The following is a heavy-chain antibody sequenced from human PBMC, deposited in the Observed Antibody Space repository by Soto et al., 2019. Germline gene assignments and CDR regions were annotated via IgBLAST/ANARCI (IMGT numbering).Heavy chain of an antibody. V-gene: IGHV1-69*01. D-gene: IGHD3-22*01. Sequence: QVQLVQSGAEVKKPGSSVKVSCKASGGTFSSYAISWVRQAPGQGLEWMGGIIPIFGTANYAQKFQCRVTSTADESTSTAYMELSSLRSEDTAVYYCARDYYDSSGYYSLGGAFDIWGQGTMVTVSS. J-gene: IGHJ3*02. CDR3: ARDYYDSSGYYSLGGAFDI. CDR2: IIPIFGTA. CDR1: GGTFSSYA.